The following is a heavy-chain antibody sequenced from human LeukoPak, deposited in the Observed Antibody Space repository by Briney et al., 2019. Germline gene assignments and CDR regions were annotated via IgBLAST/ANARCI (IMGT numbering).Heavy chain of an antibody. J-gene: IGHJ4*02. Sequence: ASVKVSCKESGYTFTSYYMHWVRQAPGQGLEWMGIINPSGGSTSYAQKFQGRVTMTRDTSTSTVYMELSSLRSEDTAVYYCARGKKALLLWFGELNDYWGQGTLVTVSS. CDR2: INPSGGST. V-gene: IGHV1-46*03. CDR1: GYTFTSYY. D-gene: IGHD3-10*01. CDR3: ARGKKALLLWFGELNDY.